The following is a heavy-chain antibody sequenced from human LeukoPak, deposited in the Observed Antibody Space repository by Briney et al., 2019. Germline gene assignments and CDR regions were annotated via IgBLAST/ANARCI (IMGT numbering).Heavy chain of an antibody. Sequence: SPSLSLTRTLACGSISSYCWSWIRQPPGKWREWIGYIYTSASTNYNPSLKSRVTISVDTPNNKSSLTLNSVTAADTAVYYCARHAPSGSGSYYPSFFDYWGQGTLVAVSS. J-gene: IGHJ4*02. D-gene: IGHD3-10*01. CDR2: IYTSAST. CDR1: CGSISSYC. V-gene: IGHV4-4*08. CDR3: ARHAPSGSGSYYPSFFDY.